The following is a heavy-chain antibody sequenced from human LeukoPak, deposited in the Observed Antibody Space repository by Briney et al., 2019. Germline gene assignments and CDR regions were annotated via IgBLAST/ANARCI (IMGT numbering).Heavy chain of an antibody. D-gene: IGHD3-10*01. V-gene: IGHV4-39*01. CDR2: MFYSGST. CDR3: ARLSPYLGSGSSAFPDDF. CDR1: GGSISSGNYH. Sequence: SETLSLTCTVSGGSISSGNYHWAWMRQPPGKGPEWIGSMFYSGSTYYNPSLKSRVTISVDTSKNQFSLKLSSVTAADTAVCYCARLSPYLGSGSSAFPDDFWGQGTLVTVSS. J-gene: IGHJ4*02.